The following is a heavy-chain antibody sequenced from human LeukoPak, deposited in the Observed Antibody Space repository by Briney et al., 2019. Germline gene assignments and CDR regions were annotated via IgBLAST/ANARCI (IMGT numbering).Heavy chain of an antibody. J-gene: IGHJ6*02. D-gene: IGHD4-23*01. V-gene: IGHV1-46*01. Sequence: ASVKVSFKASGYTFTNYYMHWVRQAPGQGLEWMGIINPSAGSTSYAQKFQGRVTMPRDTSTSTVYMELSSLRSEDTAVYYCARDGKDYDGPYGMDVWGQGTTVTVSS. CDR2: INPSAGST. CDR3: ARDGKDYDGPYGMDV. CDR1: GYTFTNYY.